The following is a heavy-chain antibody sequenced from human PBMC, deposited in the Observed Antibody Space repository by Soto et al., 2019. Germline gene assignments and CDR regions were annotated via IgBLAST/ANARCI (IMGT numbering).Heavy chain of an antibody. CDR2: IIPIFGTA. V-gene: IGHV1-69*12. Sequence: QVQLVQSGAEVKKPGSSVKVSCKASGGTCSSYAISWVRQAPGQGLEWMGGIIPIFGTANYAQKFQGRVTITADESTSTAYMELSSLRSEDTAVYYCARNPDTNYYYGMDVWGQGTTVTVSS. J-gene: IGHJ6*02. CDR3: ARNPDTNYYYGMDV. CDR1: GGTCSSYA.